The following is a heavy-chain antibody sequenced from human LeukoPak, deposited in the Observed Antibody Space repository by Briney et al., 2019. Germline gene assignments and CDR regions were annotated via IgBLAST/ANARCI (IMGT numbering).Heavy chain of an antibody. Sequence: GGSLRLSCAASGFTFSTYWMSWVRQAPGKGLEWVANIKQDGTEKYYVDSVKGRFTISRDNAKKSLYLQMNSLRAEDTAVYYCARDEAVTTLVSYYYYGMDVWGQGTTVTVSS. V-gene: IGHV3-7*01. CDR1: GFTFSTYW. D-gene: IGHD4-23*01. CDR2: IKQDGTEK. J-gene: IGHJ6*02. CDR3: ARDEAVTTLVSYYYYGMDV.